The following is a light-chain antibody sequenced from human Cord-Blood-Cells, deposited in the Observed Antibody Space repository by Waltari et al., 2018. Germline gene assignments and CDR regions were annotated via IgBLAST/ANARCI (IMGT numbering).Light chain of an antibody. V-gene: IGKV1-13*02. J-gene: IGKJ5*01. Sequence: AIQLTQSPSSLSASVGDRVTITCRASQGISSALAWYQQKPGKAPKLLIYDASSLESGVPSRVSVSGSGTDFTLTISSLQPEDFATYYCQQFNSYPITFGQGTRLEIK. CDR2: DAS. CDR3: QQFNSYPIT. CDR1: QGISSA.